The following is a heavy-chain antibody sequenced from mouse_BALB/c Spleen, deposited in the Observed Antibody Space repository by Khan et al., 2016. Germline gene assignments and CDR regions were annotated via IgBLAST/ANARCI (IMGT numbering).Heavy chain of an antibody. CDR1: GYSITSGYG. V-gene: IGHV3-2*02. J-gene: IGHJ2*01. CDR3: ARTARIKY. CDR2: ISYSGST. D-gene: IGHD1-2*01. Sequence: EVQLQESGPGLVKPSQSLSLTCTVTGYSITSGYGWNWIRQFPGNQLEWMGSISYSGSTNYNPSLKSRFTITRDNSKNQFFLQLNSVTTEDTATYYWARTARIKYWGQGTTLTVSS.